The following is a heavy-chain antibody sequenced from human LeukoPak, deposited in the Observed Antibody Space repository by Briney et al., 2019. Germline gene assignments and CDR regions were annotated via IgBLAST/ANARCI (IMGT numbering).Heavy chain of an antibody. CDR3: ATEFNYYGSGSYC. V-gene: IGHV3-30*02. J-gene: IGHJ4*02. D-gene: IGHD3-10*01. Sequence: GGSLRLSCLASGFNFIKYGMHWVRQAPGKGLEWVAFIPHDASNEYYADSVKGRFTISRDNSKNTLYLQMNSLRPEDTAVYYCATEFNYYGSGSYCWGQGTLVTVSS. CDR1: GFNFIKYG. CDR2: IPHDASNE.